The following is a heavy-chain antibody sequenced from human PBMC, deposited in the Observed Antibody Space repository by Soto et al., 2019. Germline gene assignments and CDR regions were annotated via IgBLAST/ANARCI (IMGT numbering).Heavy chain of an antibody. D-gene: IGHD3-10*01. CDR2: IYWDDDE. Sequence: QITLKESGPTLVTPTQTRTLTCSFSGFSLTTDGVGVGWVRQPPGEALEWLALIYWDDDERYSPSLKTRLTITKDPSKNQVVLIMTNMDPVDTATYYCAHSRNLITEDAQVGDFDYWGQGTLVTVSS. J-gene: IGHJ4*02. CDR3: AHSRNLITEDAQVGDFDY. V-gene: IGHV2-5*02. CDR1: GFSLTTDGVG.